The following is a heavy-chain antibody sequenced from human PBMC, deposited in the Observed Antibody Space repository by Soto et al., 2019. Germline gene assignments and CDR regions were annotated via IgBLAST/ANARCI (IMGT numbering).Heavy chain of an antibody. CDR3: ARGGDNWNGFGPDNQFYFDY. D-gene: IGHD1-1*01. V-gene: IGHV4-34*01. J-gene: IGHJ4*02. CDR1: GGSFSGYY. CDR2: INHSGGT. Sequence: NPSETLSLTCAVYGGSFSGYYWSWIRQSPEKGLEWIGDINHSGGTNYYPSLKRRVTILVDTSKNQFSLKLTSLTAADTAVYYCARGGDNWNGFGPDNQFYFDYWGQGTPVTVSS.